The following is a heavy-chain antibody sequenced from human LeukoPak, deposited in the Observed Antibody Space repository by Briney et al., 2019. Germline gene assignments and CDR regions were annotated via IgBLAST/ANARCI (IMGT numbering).Heavy chain of an antibody. CDR1: GYTFTKYD. J-gene: IGHJ5*02. CDR3: ATSITMVRGVIISGDWFDP. CDR2: ISPYNGNT. V-gene: IGHV1-18*01. D-gene: IGHD3-10*01. Sequence: ASVRVSCKTSGYTFTKYDIYWVRQAPGQGLEWMGSISPYNGNTNYDQKLQGRVTMTTDTSTSTAYMDLRSLRSDDTALYYCATSITMVRGVIISGDWFDPWGQGTLVTVSS.